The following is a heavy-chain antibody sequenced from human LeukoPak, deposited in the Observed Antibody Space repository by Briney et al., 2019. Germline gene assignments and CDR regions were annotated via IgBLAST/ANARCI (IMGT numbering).Heavy chain of an antibody. CDR2: IIPIFGTA. J-gene: IGHJ6*02. Sequence: SVKVSCKASGGTFSSYAISWVRQAPGQGLEWMGGIIPIFGTANYAQKFQGRVTITADESTSTAYMELSSLRSEDTAAYYCARGPYGGNSNYYYYGMDVWGQGTTVTVSS. CDR1: GGTFSSYA. D-gene: IGHD4-23*01. CDR3: ARGPYGGNSNYYYYGMDV. V-gene: IGHV1-69*13.